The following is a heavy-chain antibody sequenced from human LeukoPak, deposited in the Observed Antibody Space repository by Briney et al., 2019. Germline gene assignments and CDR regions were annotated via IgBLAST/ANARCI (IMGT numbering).Heavy chain of an antibody. CDR1: GGSITSGGYY. CDR2: IYYTGNT. V-gene: IGHV4-31*03. CDR3: ARGVVAKEIYYFDY. Sequence: SETLSLTCTVSGGSITSGGYYWSWIRQYPGKGLEWIGYIYYTGNTYYNPSLKSRVTISVDTSKNQFSLKLSSVTAADTAVYYCARGVVAKEIYYFDYWGQGTLVTVSS. D-gene: IGHD5-12*01. J-gene: IGHJ4*02.